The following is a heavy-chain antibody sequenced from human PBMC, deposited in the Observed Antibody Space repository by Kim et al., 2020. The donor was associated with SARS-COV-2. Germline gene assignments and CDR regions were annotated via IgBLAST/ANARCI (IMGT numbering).Heavy chain of an antibody. J-gene: IGHJ4*02. D-gene: IGHD6-19*01. CDR3: ARKSIAVAGTIDY. V-gene: IGHV4-31*02. Sequence: SNPSLKSRVTISVDTSKNPFSLKLSSVTAADTAVYYCARKSIAVAGTIDYWGQGTLVTVSS.